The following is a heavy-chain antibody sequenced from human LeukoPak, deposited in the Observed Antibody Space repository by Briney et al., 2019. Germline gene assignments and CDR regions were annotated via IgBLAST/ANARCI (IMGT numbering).Heavy chain of an antibody. CDR3: ARGSEAGYSYGSGSTDN. Sequence: GGSLRLSCAASGFTFSSYAMSWVRQAPGKGLEWVSFIRSTSSYIYYADSVKGRFTISRDNAKNSLYLQMNSLRAEDTAVYYCARGSEAGYSYGSGSTDNWGQGTLVTVSS. V-gene: IGHV3-21*01. CDR2: IRSTSSYI. J-gene: IGHJ4*02. D-gene: IGHD5-18*01. CDR1: GFTFSSYA.